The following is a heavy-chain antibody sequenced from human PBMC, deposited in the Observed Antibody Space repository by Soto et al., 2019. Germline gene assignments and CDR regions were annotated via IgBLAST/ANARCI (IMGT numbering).Heavy chain of an antibody. CDR2: IYYSGST. V-gene: IGHV4-59*01. J-gene: IGHJ4*02. CDR1: GGSISSYY. Sequence: QVQLQESGPGLVKPSETLSLTCTVSGGSISSYYWSWIRQPPGKGLEWIGYIYYSGSTNYNPSLKSRVTISVDTSKNQFSLKLSSVTAADTAVYYCARINSHRRDPTHFDYWGQGTLVTVSS. D-gene: IGHD1-20*01. CDR3: ARINSHRRDPTHFDY.